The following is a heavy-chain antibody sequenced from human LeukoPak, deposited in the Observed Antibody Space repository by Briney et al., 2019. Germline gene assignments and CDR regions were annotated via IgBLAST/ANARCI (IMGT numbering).Heavy chain of an antibody. CDR3: MGGRGWLPEN. CDR2: IKQDGTET. Sequence: GGSLRLSCAASGFTFSSYWMNWVRQAPGKGLEWVAIIKQDGTETFYVDSVKGRFTISRDNVKNSLYLQMNSLRIEDAAVYYCMGGRGWLPENWGQGTLVTVSS. CDR1: GFTFSSYW. V-gene: IGHV3-7*01. D-gene: IGHD3-22*01. J-gene: IGHJ4*02.